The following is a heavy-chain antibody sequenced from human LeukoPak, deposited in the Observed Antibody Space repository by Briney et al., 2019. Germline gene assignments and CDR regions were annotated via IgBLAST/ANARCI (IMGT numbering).Heavy chain of an antibody. CDR1: GFTFSSYS. D-gene: IGHD2-2*01. CDR2: IRYDGNNK. CDR3: ANPATPFCSSTSCYLDY. Sequence: GGSLRLSCEASGFTFSSYSMNWVRQAPGKGLEWVAFIRYDGNNKYYADSVKGRFTISRDNSKNTLYLQMDSLRVEDTAVYYCANPATPFCSSTSCYLDYWGQGTLVTVSS. J-gene: IGHJ4*02. V-gene: IGHV3-30*02.